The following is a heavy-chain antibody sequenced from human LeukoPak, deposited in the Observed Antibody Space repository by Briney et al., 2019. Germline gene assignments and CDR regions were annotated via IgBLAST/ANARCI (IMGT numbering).Heavy chain of an antibody. CDR1: GFTFSSYS. Sequence: GGSLRLSCAASGFTFSSYSMNWVRQAPGKGLEWVSSISSSSYIYYADSVKGRFTISRDNAKNSLYLQMNSLRAEDTAVYYCARMGYSSGRYGDAFDIWGQGTMVTVSS. J-gene: IGHJ3*02. V-gene: IGHV3-21*01. CDR3: ARMGYSSGRYGDAFDI. CDR2: ISSSSYI. D-gene: IGHD6-19*01.